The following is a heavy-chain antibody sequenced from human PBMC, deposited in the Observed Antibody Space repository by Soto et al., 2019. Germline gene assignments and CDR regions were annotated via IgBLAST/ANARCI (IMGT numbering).Heavy chain of an antibody. J-gene: IGHJ5*02. D-gene: IGHD3-22*01. CDR3: ARDGFSMYYYDSSGIDP. CDR1: GFTFSSYW. Sequence: EVQLVESGGGLVQPGGSLRLSCAASGFTFSSYWMSWVRQAPGKGLEWVANIKQDGSEKYYVDSVKGRFTISRDNAKNSLYLQMNSLRAEDTAVYYCARDGFSMYYYDSSGIDPWGQGTLVTVSS. CDR2: IKQDGSEK. V-gene: IGHV3-7*03.